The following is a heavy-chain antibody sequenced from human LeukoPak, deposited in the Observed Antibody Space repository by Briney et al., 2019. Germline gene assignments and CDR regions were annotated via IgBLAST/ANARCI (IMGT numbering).Heavy chain of an antibody. CDR1: DGSISSGGYY. J-gene: IGHJ3*02. Sequence: SQTLSLTCTVSDGSISSGGYYWSWIRQHPGKGLEWIGYIYYSGSTYYNPSLKSRVTISVDTSKNQFSLKLSSVTAADTAVYYCARGRYYGSGSYYYAFDIWGQGTMVTVSS. CDR3: ARGRYYGSGSYYYAFDI. D-gene: IGHD3-10*01. V-gene: IGHV4-31*03. CDR2: IYYSGST.